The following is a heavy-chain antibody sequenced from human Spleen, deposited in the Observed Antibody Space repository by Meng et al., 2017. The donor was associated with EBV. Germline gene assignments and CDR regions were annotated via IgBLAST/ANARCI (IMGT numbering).Heavy chain of an antibody. CDR3: ARDLGFCSSANCYIPDD. CDR2: INPDSGDT. CDR1: GYTFTGYY. J-gene: IGHJ4*02. Sequence: GEKEKRPWASGKVYCQASGYTFTGYYKHWVRQAPGQGLEWMGRINPDSGDTNYAQNFQGRVTMTRDTSISTAYMELSRLRSDDTAVYYCARDLGFCSSANCYIPDDWGQGTLVTVSS. V-gene: IGHV1-2*06. D-gene: IGHD2-2*02.